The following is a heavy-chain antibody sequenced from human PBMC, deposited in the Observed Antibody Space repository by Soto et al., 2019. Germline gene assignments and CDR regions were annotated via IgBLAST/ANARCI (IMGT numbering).Heavy chain of an antibody. J-gene: IGHJ6*02. V-gene: IGHV1-46*01. CDR1: GSTFTSYY. CDR3: ARENYYYGMDV. Sequence: ASVPVSCKASGSTFTSYYMHWVRQAPGQGLEWMGIINPSGGSTSYAQKFQGRVTMTRDTSTSTVYMELSSLRSEDTAVYYCARENYYYGMDVWGQGTTVTVSS. CDR2: INPSGGST.